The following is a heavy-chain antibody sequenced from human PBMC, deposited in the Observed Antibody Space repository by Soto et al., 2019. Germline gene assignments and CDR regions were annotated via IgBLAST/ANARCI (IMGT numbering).Heavy chain of an antibody. V-gene: IGHV3-74*03. CDR2: INSDGSNT. J-gene: IGHJ5*02. Sequence: QTGGSLRLGCTASGFTFSSDGIHGVRQAPGKGLVWVSRINSDGSNTKYADSVKGRFTISRDNAKNTLYLQMNSLRAEDTAVYYCARSTGGNNWFDPWGQGPLVTVYS. CDR1: GFTFSSDG. D-gene: IGHD7-27*01. CDR3: ARSTGGNNWFDP.